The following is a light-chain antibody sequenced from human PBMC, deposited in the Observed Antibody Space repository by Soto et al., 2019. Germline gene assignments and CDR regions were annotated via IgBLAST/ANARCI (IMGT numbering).Light chain of an antibody. CDR2: GAS. V-gene: IGKV3-20*01. J-gene: IGKJ1*01. Sequence: EIVLTQSPGTLSLSPGERATLSCRASQSVSGSYLAWYQQKPGQAPRLLIYGASSRATGIPDRFSGSGSGTDFTLTISRLEPEDFAVYFCQQYGNSQTFGQGTKV. CDR1: QSVSGSY. CDR3: QQYGNSQT.